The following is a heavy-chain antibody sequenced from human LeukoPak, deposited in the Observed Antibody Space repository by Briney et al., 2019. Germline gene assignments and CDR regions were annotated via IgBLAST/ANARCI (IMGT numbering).Heavy chain of an antibody. Sequence: KASETLSLTCAVSGGSISSSNWWSWVRQPPGKGLEWIGEIYHSGSTNYNPSLKSRVTISVDKSKNQFSLKLSSVTAADTAVYYCARDSYIGAQYYMDVWGKGTTVTVSS. D-gene: IGHD6-6*01. CDR1: GGSISSSNW. CDR3: ARDSYIGAQYYMDV. CDR2: IYHSGST. V-gene: IGHV4-4*02. J-gene: IGHJ6*03.